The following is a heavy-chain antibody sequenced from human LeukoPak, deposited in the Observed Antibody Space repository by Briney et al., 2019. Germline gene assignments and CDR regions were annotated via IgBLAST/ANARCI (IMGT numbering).Heavy chain of an antibody. CDR2: IKQDGSDK. D-gene: IGHD6-13*01. Sequence: GGSLRLSCAASGFTFSTYWMSWVRQAPGKGLEWVANIKQDGSDKYYVDSVKGRFTISRDNAKNSLYLQMNSLRAEDTAMYYCARDSAGNDYWGQGTLVTVSS. J-gene: IGHJ4*02. CDR1: GFTFSTYW. CDR3: ARDSAGNDY. V-gene: IGHV3-7*01.